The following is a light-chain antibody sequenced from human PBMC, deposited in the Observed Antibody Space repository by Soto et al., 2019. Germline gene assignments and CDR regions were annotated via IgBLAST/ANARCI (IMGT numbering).Light chain of an antibody. CDR2: EVS. CDR3: NSYTSTNTYV. J-gene: IGLJ1*01. CDR1: SSDVGSYNR. Sequence: QSVLTQPPSVSGSPGQSVTISCTGTSSDVGSYNRVSWYQQPPGTAPKLMIYEVSNRPSGVPDRFSGSKSGNTASLTISGLQAEDEADDYCNSYTSTNTYVFGTGTKLTVL. V-gene: IGLV2-18*02.